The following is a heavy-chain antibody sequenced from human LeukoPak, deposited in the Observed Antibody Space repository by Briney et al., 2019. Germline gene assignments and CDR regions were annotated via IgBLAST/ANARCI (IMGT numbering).Heavy chain of an antibody. D-gene: IGHD3-16*02. J-gene: IGHJ4*02. Sequence: SETLSLTCTVSGGSISSSSYYWGWIRQPAGKGLEWIGRIYTSGSTNYNPSLKSRVTMSVDTSKNQFSLKLSSVTAADTAVYYCARDFYYDYVWGSYRYFDYWGQGTLVTVSS. CDR3: ARDFYYDYVWGSYRYFDY. CDR1: GGSISSSSYY. CDR2: IYTSGST. V-gene: IGHV4-61*02.